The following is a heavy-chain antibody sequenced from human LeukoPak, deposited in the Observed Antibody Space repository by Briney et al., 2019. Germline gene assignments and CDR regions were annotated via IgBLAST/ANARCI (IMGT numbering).Heavy chain of an antibody. CDR1: EFTLSAYW. CDR3: TRDWRNLGYDY. V-gene: IGHV3-74*01. J-gene: IGHJ4*02. D-gene: IGHD5-12*01. CDR2: IESDGNRI. Sequence: PGGSLSRSCAASEFTLSAYWMHWVRPAPGKGLMWVSRIESDGNRINYADYVKGRFTISRDNAKNTLYLQMNSLRAEDTAVYYCTRDWRNLGYDYWGQGTLVTVSS.